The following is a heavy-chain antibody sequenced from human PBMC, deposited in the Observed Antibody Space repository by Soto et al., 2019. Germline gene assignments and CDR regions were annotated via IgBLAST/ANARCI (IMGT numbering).Heavy chain of an antibody. J-gene: IGHJ4*02. D-gene: IGHD3-9*01. V-gene: IGHV6-1*01. CDR3: ACVVTMTGSNSFDY. CDR2: TYYRSKWYN. CDR1: GDSVSSNSAA. Sequence: SQTLSLTCAISGDSVSSNSAAWNWIRQSPSRGLEWLGRTYYRSKWYNDYAVSVKSRITINPDTSKNQFSLQLNSVTPEDTAVYFCACVVTMTGSNSFDYWGQGTLVTVSS.